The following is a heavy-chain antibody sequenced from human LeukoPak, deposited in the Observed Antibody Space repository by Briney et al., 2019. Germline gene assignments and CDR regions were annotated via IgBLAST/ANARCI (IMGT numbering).Heavy chain of an antibody. V-gene: IGHV3-66*01. CDR2: IYSGGST. J-gene: IGHJ4*02. CDR1: GFTVSSNY. CDR3: AELPPGRD. Sequence: GGSLRLSCAAFGFTVSSNYMSWVRQAPGKGLEWVSVIYSGGSTYYADSVKGRFTISRDNSKSTLYLQMNSLRAEDTAVYYCAELPPGRDWGQGTLVTVSS. D-gene: IGHD5-24*01.